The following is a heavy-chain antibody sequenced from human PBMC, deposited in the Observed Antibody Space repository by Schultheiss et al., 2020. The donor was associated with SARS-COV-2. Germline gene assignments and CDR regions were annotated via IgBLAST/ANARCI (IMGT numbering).Heavy chain of an antibody. CDR1: GFTFSSYG. CDR3: ARTERGKYYFDY. J-gene: IGHJ4*02. D-gene: IGHD3-10*01. V-gene: IGHV3-23*01. Sequence: GGSLRLSCAASGFTFSSYGMHWVRQAPGKGLEWVSGLSGDGGKTYYAESVKGRFTISRDNSKNTLYLQMNSLRAEDTAVYYCARTERGKYYFDYWGQGTLVTVSS. CDR2: LSGDGGKT.